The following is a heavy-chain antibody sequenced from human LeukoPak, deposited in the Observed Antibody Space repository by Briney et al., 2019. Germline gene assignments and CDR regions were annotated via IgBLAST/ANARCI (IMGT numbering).Heavy chain of an antibody. J-gene: IGHJ1*01. D-gene: IGHD2-15*01. CDR3: ARDLGYCSGGSYYSSWDFQH. V-gene: IGHV1-18*01. CDR1: GYTFTSYG. Sequence: ASVKVSCKASGYTFTSYGISWVRQAPGQGLEWMGWISAYNGNTNYAQKLQGRVTMTTDTSTSTAYMELRSLRSDDTAVYYCARDLGYCSGGSYYSSWDFQHWGQGTLVTVSS. CDR2: ISAYNGNT.